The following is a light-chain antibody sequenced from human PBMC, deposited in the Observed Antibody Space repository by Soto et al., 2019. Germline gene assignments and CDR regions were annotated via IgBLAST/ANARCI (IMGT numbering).Light chain of an antibody. CDR2: GAS. CDR1: QSVDSRF. V-gene: IGKV3-20*01. J-gene: IGKJ1*01. CDR3: QQYDSSVT. Sequence: EIVLTQSPGSLSLSPGERATLSCRASQSVDSRFFAWYQQRPGQAPRLLIYGASRRATGIPDRFTGSGSGTDVTLTISGLDPDDFALYCCQQYDSSVTFGLRPNVEIK.